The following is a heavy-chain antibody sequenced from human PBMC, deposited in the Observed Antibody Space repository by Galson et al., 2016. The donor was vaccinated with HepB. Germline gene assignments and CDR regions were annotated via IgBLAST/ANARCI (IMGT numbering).Heavy chain of an antibody. Sequence: SLRLSCAASGFGFSSYAMHWVRQAPGRGLEWLSVISFDGSNIYQADSVKGRFTISRDSFENTLYLQMNSLTAEDTAVYYCAREGSFMLTFFDYWGQGTLVTVSS. J-gene: IGHJ4*02. CDR1: GFGFSSYA. V-gene: IGHV3-30*04. CDR2: ISFDGSNI. D-gene: IGHD4/OR15-4a*01. CDR3: AREGSFMLTFFDY.